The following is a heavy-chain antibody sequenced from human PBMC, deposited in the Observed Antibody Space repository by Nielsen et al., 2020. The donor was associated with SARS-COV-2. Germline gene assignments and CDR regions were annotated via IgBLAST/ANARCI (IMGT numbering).Heavy chain of an antibody. Sequence: GESLKISCAASGFTFSSYSMNWVRQAPGKGLEWVSYISSSSTIYYADSVKGRFTISRDNAKNSLYLQMNSLRAEDTAVYYCARVRNYYDNTGTTRTPYFDYWGLGILVSVSS. CDR3: ARVRNYYDNTGTTRTPYFDY. J-gene: IGHJ4*02. V-gene: IGHV3-48*01. D-gene: IGHD3-22*01. CDR2: ISSSSTI. CDR1: GFTFSSYS.